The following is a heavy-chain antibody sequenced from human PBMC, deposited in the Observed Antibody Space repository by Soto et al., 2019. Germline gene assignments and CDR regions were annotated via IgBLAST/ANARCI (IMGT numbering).Heavy chain of an antibody. D-gene: IGHD3-9*01. CDR2: IYWDDDK. V-gene: IGHV2-5*02. CDR1: GFSISTSGEG. Sequence: QITLKESGPTLVKPTQTLTLTCTFSGFSISTSGEGVGWIRQPPGKALEWLGIIYWDDDKRYSPPLKSRLTITKDTSKNQVVLTMTNMDPVDTATYYCAHLLYDMGEDYYYGMDVWGQGTTVTVSS. CDR3: AHLLYDMGEDYYYGMDV. J-gene: IGHJ6*02.